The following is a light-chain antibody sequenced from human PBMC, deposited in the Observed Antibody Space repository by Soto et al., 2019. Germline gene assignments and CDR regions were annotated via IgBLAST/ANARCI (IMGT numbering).Light chain of an antibody. CDR2: WAS. J-gene: IGKJ2*01. Sequence: DIVMTQSPDSLAVSLGERATINCKSSQSVLYSSNNKNYLAWYQQRPGQPPKLLIYWASTRESGVPDRFSGSGSGTEFTLPITSLQAEDVAVYYCQQYASTPPTFGQGTKLEI. CDR1: QSVLYSSNNKNY. CDR3: QQYASTPPT. V-gene: IGKV4-1*01.